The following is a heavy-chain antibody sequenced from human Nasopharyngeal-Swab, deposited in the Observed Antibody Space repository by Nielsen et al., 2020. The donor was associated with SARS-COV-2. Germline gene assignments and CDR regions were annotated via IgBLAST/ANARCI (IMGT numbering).Heavy chain of an antibody. Sequence: GGSLRLSCAASGLTFSNAWMSWVRQAPGKGLEWAGRIKSKTDGGTTDYAAPVKGRFTISRDDSKNTLYLQMNSLKTEDTAVYYCTASGSYVRYWGQGTLVTVSS. V-gene: IGHV3-15*01. CDR3: TASGSYVRY. J-gene: IGHJ4*02. CDR2: IKSKTDGGTT. CDR1: GLTFSNAW. D-gene: IGHD1-26*01.